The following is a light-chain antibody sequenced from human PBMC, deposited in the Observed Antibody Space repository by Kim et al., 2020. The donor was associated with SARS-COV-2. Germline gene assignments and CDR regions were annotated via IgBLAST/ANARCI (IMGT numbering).Light chain of an antibody. CDR1: SSDLSGYNY. Sequence: GQSVTISCPGSSSDLSGYNYVSWYQQHPGKAPKLMIYEVNKRPSGVPDRFSGSKSGNTASLTVSGLQADDEADYYCSSYAGSNNWVFGGGTQLTVL. V-gene: IGLV2-8*01. CDR3: SSYAGSNNWV. CDR2: EVN. J-gene: IGLJ2*01.